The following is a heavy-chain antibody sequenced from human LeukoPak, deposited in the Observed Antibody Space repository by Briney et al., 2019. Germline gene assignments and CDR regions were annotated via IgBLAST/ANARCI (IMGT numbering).Heavy chain of an antibody. CDR3: AREAYDSRAVDY. D-gene: IGHD3-22*01. Sequence: SVKVSCKASGYTFTGHYIHWVRQAPGQGLEWMGRIIPILGIANYAQKFQGRVTITADKSTSTAYMELSSLRSEDTAVYYCAREAYDSRAVDYWGQGTLVTVSS. V-gene: IGHV1-69*04. J-gene: IGHJ4*02. CDR2: IIPILGIA. CDR1: GYTFTGHY.